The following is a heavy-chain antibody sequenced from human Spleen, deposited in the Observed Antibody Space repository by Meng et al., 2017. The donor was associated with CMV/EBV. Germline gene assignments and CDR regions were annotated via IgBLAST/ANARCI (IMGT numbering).Heavy chain of an antibody. Sequence: ASVKVSCKSSGYTFTTFGVSWVRQATGQGLEWMGWMNPNSGNTGYAQKFQGRVTMTRNTSISTAYMELSSLRSEDTAVYYCARYCSSTSCYTGANYYYYGMDVWGQGTTVTVSS. CDR1: GYTFTTFG. V-gene: IGHV1-8*01. J-gene: IGHJ6*02. D-gene: IGHD2-2*02. CDR2: MNPNSGNT. CDR3: ARYCSSTSCYTGANYYYYGMDV.